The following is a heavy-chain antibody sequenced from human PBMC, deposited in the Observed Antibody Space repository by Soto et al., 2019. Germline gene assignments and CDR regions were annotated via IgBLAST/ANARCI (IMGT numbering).Heavy chain of an antibody. CDR1: GFTFSTYG. D-gene: IGHD5-12*01. CDR3: ARDRWIVSTITSFDY. CDR2: IWYDGRKE. J-gene: IGHJ4*02. V-gene: IGHV3-33*01. Sequence: GGSLRLSCAASGFTFSTYGMHWVRQAPGKGLEWVALIWYDGRKEDYADSVKGRFTISRDNSKNTLYLQMNSLRVEDTAVYYCARDRWIVSTITSFDYWGQGTPVTVSS.